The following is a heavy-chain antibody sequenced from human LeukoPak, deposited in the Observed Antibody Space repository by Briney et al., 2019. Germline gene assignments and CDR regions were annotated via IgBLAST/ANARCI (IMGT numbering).Heavy chain of an antibody. J-gene: IGHJ3*02. CDR3: ARDGYNPVAFDI. D-gene: IGHD5-24*01. V-gene: IGHV4-38-2*02. Sequence: PSETLSLTCTVSGYSISNGYFWGWIRQPPGKGLEWIGNIYRTGNTFYNPSLQSRVSISVDTSKNTFSLKLKSVTAADTAVYYCARDGYNPVAFDIWGQGTVVTVSS. CDR1: GYSISNGYF. CDR2: IYRTGNT.